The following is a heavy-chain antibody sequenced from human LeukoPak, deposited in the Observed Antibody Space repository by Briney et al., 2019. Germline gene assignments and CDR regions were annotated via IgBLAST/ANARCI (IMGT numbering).Heavy chain of an antibody. D-gene: IGHD5-24*01. V-gene: IGHV5-51*01. CDR3: ARASRDGFNQNFDY. Sequence: GESLKISCKAYGYSFFSNYWIAWVRPMPGKGLEWMGILYPGDSDSRYSPSFQGQVTISADRSISTAYLHWSSLKVSDTAMYYCARASRDGFNQNFDYWGQGTLVTVSS. CDR1: GYSFFSNYW. CDR2: LYPGDSDS. J-gene: IGHJ4*02.